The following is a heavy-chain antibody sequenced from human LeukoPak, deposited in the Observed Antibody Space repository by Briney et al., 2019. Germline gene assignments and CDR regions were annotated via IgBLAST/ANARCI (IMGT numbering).Heavy chain of an antibody. CDR2: ISSSGSTI. V-gene: IGHV3-48*04. J-gene: IGHJ6*04. CDR1: GFTFSNYG. CDR3: AELGITMIGGV. D-gene: IGHD3-10*02. Sequence: GGSLRLSCAASGFTFSNYGVHWVRQAPGKGLEWVSYISSSGSTIYYADSVKGRFTISRDNAKNSLYLQMNSLRAEDTAVYYCAELGITMIGGVWGKGTTVTISS.